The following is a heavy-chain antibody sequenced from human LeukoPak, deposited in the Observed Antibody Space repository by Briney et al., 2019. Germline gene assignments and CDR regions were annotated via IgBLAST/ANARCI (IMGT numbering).Heavy chain of an antibody. CDR2: INWNGGST. D-gene: IGHD3-10*01. Sequence: GGSLRLSCAASGFTFDDYGMSWVRQAPGKGLEWVSGINWNGGSTGYADSVKGRFTISRDNAKNSLFLQMNSLRAEDTAVYYCARGSAITVVRGLIGGAFDIWGQGTMVAVSS. V-gene: IGHV3-20*04. CDR1: GFTFDDYG. CDR3: ARGSAITVVRGLIGGAFDI. J-gene: IGHJ3*02.